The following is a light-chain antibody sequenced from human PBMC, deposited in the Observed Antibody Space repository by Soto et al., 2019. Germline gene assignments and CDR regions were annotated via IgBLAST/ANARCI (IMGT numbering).Light chain of an antibody. Sequence: EIVLTQSPGPLSLSPGERATLSCRASQIVSSSYLAWYQQKPGQAPRLLIYGASSRATGIPDRFSGSGSGTDFTLTISRLEPEDFAVYYCQQYGSSPLTFGGGTKVEIK. CDR1: QIVSSSY. J-gene: IGKJ4*02. CDR2: GAS. V-gene: IGKV3-20*01. CDR3: QQYGSSPLT.